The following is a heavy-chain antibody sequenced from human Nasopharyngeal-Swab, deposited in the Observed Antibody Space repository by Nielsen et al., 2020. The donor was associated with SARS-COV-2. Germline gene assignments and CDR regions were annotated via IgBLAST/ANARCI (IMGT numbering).Heavy chain of an antibody. J-gene: IGHJ3*02. CDR1: GVIFRNYW. V-gene: IGHV3-74*01. CDR3: AREGSERGGAFDI. D-gene: IGHD1-1*01. Sequence: GESLKISCVASGVIFRNYWMHWVRQAPGKGLVWVSRVNEDGSRTDYADSVKGRFTIPRDEPKDTVYLEMNSLRVDDTAIYYCAREGSERGGAFDIWGQGTMVAVSS. CDR2: VNEDGSRT.